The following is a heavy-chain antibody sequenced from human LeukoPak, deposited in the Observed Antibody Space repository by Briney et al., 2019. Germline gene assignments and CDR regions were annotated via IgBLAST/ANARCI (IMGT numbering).Heavy chain of an antibody. D-gene: IGHD2-2*01. CDR2: ISGSGGST. V-gene: IGHV3-23*01. Sequence: PGGSLRLSCAASGFTFSGYAMSWVRQAPGKGLEWVSTISGSGGSTYYADSVKGRFTISRDNSKNTLYLQMNSLRAEDTAEYYCAKVNGYCSTTRCFFDYWGQGTLVTVSS. CDR1: GFTFSGYA. CDR3: AKVNGYCSTTRCFFDY. J-gene: IGHJ4*02.